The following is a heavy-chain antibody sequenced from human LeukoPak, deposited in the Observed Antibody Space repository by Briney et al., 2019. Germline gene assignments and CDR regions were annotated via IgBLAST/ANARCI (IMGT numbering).Heavy chain of an antibody. V-gene: IGHV1-2*02. D-gene: IGHD3-10*01. CDR2: INPNSGGT. J-gene: IGHJ1*01. Sequence: ASVNVSCKASGYTFTGYYIHWMRQAPGQGLEWMGWINPNSGGTNYAQKFQGRVTITRDTSISTAYMELSGLRSDDTAIYYCARVSSVFLPVEFWGQGTLLTVSS. CDR1: GYTFTGYY. CDR3: ARVSSVFLPVEF.